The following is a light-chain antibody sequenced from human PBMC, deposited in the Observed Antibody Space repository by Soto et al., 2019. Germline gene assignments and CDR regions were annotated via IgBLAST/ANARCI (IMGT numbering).Light chain of an antibody. CDR1: QSISSW. CDR2: DAS. V-gene: IGKV1-5*01. J-gene: IGKJ1*01. CDR3: QHYSLYSPWT. Sequence: DIQMTQSPSTLSASVGDRVTITCRASQSISSWLAWYQQKPGKAPKLLIYDASTVQSGVPSRFSGSGSGTEFTLTISSLQPDDSATYYCQHYSLYSPWTFGQGTKVEIK.